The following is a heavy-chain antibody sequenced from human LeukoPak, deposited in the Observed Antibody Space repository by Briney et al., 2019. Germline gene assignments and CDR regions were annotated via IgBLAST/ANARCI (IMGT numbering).Heavy chain of an antibody. CDR2: MYNRGST. J-gene: IGHJ4*02. CDR1: GDSISNYY. V-gene: IGHV4-59*01. CDR3: ARAEKAVTGTLDS. Sequence: SETLSLTCTVSGDSISNYYWSWIRQSPGKELEWIGYMYNRGSTIYNRSLKSRVTISTDTSKNQFSLRLTSVTAADTAVYYCARAEKAVTGTLDSWGQGTLITVSS. D-gene: IGHD6-19*01.